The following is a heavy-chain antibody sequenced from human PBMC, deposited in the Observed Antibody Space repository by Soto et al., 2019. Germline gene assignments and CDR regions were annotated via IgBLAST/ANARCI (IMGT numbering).Heavy chain of an antibody. Sequence: ASVKVSCKASGYTFSNFGLSWVRQAPGQGLELMGWISPYNGNTNYAQKLQGRLTMTTDTSTITAYMELRSLRSDDTAVYYCARDRLGVSVTGGGFDSWGQGTLVTVSS. CDR2: ISPYNGNT. CDR1: GYTFSNFG. V-gene: IGHV1-18*01. J-gene: IGHJ4*02. D-gene: IGHD2-8*01. CDR3: ARDRLGVSVTGGGFDS.